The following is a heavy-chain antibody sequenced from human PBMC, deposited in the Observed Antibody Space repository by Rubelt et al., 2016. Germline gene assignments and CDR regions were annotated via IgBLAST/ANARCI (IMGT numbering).Heavy chain of an antibody. CDR3: ARDLNDSLDY. CDR1: GGSISSYY. D-gene: IGHD3-3*01. CDR2: IYYSGST. J-gene: IGHJ4*02. V-gene: IGHV4-59*01. Sequence: QLQLQESGPGLVKPSETLSLTCTVSGGSISSYYWSWIRQPPGKGLEWIGYIYYSGSTNYNPSPKSRVTISVDTSKNQFSLKLSSVTAADTAVYYCARDLNDSLDYWGQGALVTVSS.